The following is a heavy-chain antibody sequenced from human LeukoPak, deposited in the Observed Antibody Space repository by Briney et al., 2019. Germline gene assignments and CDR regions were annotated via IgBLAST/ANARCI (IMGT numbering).Heavy chain of an antibody. Sequence: GGSLRLSCAASGFTFSSYGMHWVRQAPGKGLEWVAFIRCDGSNKYYADSVKGRFTISRDNSKNTLYLQMNSLRAEDTAVYYCAKNYGSGYWGQGTLVTVSS. V-gene: IGHV3-30*02. J-gene: IGHJ4*02. CDR2: IRCDGSNK. D-gene: IGHD3-10*01. CDR1: GFTFSSYG. CDR3: AKNYGSGY.